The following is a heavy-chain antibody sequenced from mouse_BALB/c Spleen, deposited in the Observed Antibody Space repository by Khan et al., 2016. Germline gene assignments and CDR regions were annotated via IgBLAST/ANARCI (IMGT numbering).Heavy chain of an antibody. V-gene: IGHV1-9*01. D-gene: IGHD3-1*01. Sequence: QVQLQQSGAELMKPGASVKISCKATGYTFNSCWIEWVKQRPGHGLEWIGEIIPGTDTTDYNEKFKDRAAFTADTSANTAYMQLRSLTSEDSAVYYGARGELGSFFVYWGQGTLVTVSA. J-gene: IGHJ3*01. CDR3: ARGELGSFFVY. CDR1: GYTFNSCW. CDR2: IIPGTDTT.